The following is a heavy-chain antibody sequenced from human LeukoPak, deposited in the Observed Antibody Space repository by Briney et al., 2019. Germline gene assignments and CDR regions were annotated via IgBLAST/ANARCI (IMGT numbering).Heavy chain of an antibody. Sequence: SETLSLPCAVYGGSFSGYYWSWLRQPPGKGLEWIGEINHSGSTNYNPSLKSRVTISVDTSKNQFSLKLSSVTAADTAVYYCASRTLRYFDPITWGQGTMVTVSS. CDR1: GGSFSGYY. D-gene: IGHD3-9*01. CDR2: INHSGST. J-gene: IGHJ3*01. V-gene: IGHV4-34*01. CDR3: ASRTLRYFDPIT.